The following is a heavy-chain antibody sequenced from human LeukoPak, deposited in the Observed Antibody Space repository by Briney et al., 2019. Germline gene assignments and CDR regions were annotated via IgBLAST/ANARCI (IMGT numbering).Heavy chain of an antibody. V-gene: IGHV4-39*01. D-gene: IGHD5-24*01. CDR2: IYYSGST. J-gene: IGHJ4*02. CDR3: ARLGPVEMATIALDY. Sequence: SETLSLTCTVSGGSISSSSYYWGWIRQPPGKGLEWIGSIYYSGSTYYNPSLKSRVTISVDTSKNPFSLKLSSVTAADTAVYYCARLGPVEMATIALDYWGQGTLVTVSS. CDR1: GGSISSSSYY.